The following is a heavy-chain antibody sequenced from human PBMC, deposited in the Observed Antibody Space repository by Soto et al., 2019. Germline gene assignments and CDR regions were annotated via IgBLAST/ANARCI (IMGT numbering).Heavy chain of an antibody. D-gene: IGHD3-22*01. J-gene: IGHJ4*02. CDR3: ARRMYYYDSSGYSHPSFDY. Sequence: PSETLSLTCSVSGGSISSYYWSWIRQPPGKGLEWIGYIYYSGSTNYNPSLKSRVTISVDTSKNQFSLKLSSVTAADTAVYYCARRMYYYDSSGYSHPSFDYWGQGTLVTVSS. CDR2: IYYSGST. CDR1: GGSISSYY. V-gene: IGHV4-59*01.